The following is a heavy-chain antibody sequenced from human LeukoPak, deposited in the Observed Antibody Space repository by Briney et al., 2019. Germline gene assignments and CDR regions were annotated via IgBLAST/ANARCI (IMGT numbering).Heavy chain of an antibody. J-gene: IGHJ4*02. CDR1: GGSISSGGYY. Sequence: SQTLSLTCTVSGGSISSGGYYWSWIRQHPGKGLEWIGYIYYSGSTYYNPSLKSRVTISVDTSKNQFSLKLSSVTAADTAVYYCALLTLRESTYSSGWYFGYWGQGTLVTVSS. CDR2: IYYSGST. D-gene: IGHD6-19*01. CDR3: ALLTLRESTYSSGWYFGY. V-gene: IGHV4-31*03.